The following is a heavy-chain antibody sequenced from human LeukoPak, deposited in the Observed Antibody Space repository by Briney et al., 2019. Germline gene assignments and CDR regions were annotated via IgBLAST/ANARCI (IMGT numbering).Heavy chain of an antibody. CDR2: IYYSGST. CDR3: ASGTHTLGKLRYFDMDV. J-gene: IGHJ6*03. D-gene: IGHD3-9*01. Sequence: SETLSLTCTVSGGSISSYYWSWIRQPPGKGLEWIGYIYYSGSTNYKSSLKSRVTISVDTSKNQFSLKLSSVTAADTAVYYCASGTHTLGKLRYFDMDVWGKGTTVTISS. CDR1: GGSISSYY. V-gene: IGHV4-59*01.